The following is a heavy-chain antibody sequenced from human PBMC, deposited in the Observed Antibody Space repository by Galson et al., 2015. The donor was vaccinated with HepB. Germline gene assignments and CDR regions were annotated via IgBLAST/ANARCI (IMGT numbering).Heavy chain of an antibody. CDR3: ASWGYCSGGNCYSGYLGY. J-gene: IGHJ4*02. V-gene: IGHV4-59*11. CDR2: IYYSGTT. Sequence: SETLSLTCTVSGGSITSHYWSWIRQPPGKGLEWTGYIYYSGTTNYNPSLKSRVTISVDTSKNQFSRKLSSVTAADTAVYYCASWGYCSGGNCYSGYLGYWGQGTLVTVAS. D-gene: IGHD2-15*01. CDR1: GGSITSHY.